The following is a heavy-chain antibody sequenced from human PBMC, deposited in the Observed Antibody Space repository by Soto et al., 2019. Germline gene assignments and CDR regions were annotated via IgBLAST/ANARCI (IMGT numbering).Heavy chain of an antibody. V-gene: IGHV2-70*11. CDR1: GFSLSTSGMC. Sequence: SGPTLVNPTQTLTLTCTFSGFSLSTSGMCVSWIRQPPGKALEWLARIDWDDDKYYSTSLKTRLTISKDTSKNQVVLTMTNMDPVDTVTYYCARSTGYCTNGVCYQNQAFDYWGQGTLVTVSS. CDR2: IDWDDDK. D-gene: IGHD2-8*01. J-gene: IGHJ4*02. CDR3: ARSTGYCTNGVCYQNQAFDY.